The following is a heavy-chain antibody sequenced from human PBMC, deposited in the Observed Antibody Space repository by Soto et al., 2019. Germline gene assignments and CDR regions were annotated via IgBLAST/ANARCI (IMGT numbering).Heavy chain of an antibody. CDR3: ARETTDSSGYYSDC. Sequence: EVQLVESGGGLVQPGGSLRLSCAASGFTFSSYYMHWVRQAPGKGLVWVSRIKTDGSSTNYADSVKGRFTISRDNTKNTLYLQMSRLTAEDTAVYYCARETTDSSGYYSDCWGQGTLVTVSS. V-gene: IGHV3-74*01. D-gene: IGHD3-22*01. J-gene: IGHJ4*02. CDR2: IKTDGSST. CDR1: GFTFSSYY.